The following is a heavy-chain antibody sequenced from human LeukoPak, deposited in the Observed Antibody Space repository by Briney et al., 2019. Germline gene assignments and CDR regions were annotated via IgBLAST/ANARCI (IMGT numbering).Heavy chain of an antibody. Sequence: PGGSLRLSCAASGFTFSSYWMHWVRQAPGKGLVWVSRINSDGSSTSYADSVKGRFTISRDNAKNTLYLQMNSLGAEDTAVYYCARSGRNYSRRQWDYYYYYMDVWGKGTTVTVSS. CDR1: GFTFSSYW. D-gene: IGHD3-10*01. CDR3: ARSGRNYSRRQWDYYYYYMDV. J-gene: IGHJ6*03. CDR2: INSDGSST. V-gene: IGHV3-74*01.